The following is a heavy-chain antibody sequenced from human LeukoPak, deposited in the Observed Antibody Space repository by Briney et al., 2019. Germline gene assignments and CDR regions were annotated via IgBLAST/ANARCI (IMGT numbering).Heavy chain of an antibody. J-gene: IGHJ6*02. CDR1: GFIFSSCA. CDR3: ARARVAGYYYYGMDV. V-gene: IGHV3-23*01. CDR2: ISGSDNST. D-gene: IGHD6-19*01. Sequence: GGSLRLSRAASGFIFSSCAMSWVRQAPGKGLEWVSSISGSDNSTYYADSVKGRFTISRDNSKNTLYLQMSSLRAEDTAVYYCARARVAGYYYYGMDVWGQGTTVTVSS.